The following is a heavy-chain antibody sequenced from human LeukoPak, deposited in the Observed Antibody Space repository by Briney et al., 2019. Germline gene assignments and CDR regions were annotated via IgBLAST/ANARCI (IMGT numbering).Heavy chain of an antibody. D-gene: IGHD3-16*01. CDR2: ISSSSSYI. Sequence: GGSLRLSRAASGFTFSSYSMNWVRQAPGKGLEWVSSISSSSSYIYYADSVKGRFTISRDNAKNSLYLQMNSLRAEDTAVYYCARALGYYYYYYMDVWGKGTTVTVSS. J-gene: IGHJ6*03. V-gene: IGHV3-21*01. CDR3: ARALGYYYYYYMDV. CDR1: GFTFSSYS.